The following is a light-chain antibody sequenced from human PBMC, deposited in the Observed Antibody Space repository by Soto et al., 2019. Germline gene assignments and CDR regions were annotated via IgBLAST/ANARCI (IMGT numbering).Light chain of an antibody. Sequence: IQLTQSPSSLSASVGERVTITCRASQGVRTYLAWYQQRPGKAPKLLIFGASTLQSGVPSRFSGGGSGTDFTLTISSLQPEDFATYYCHQVFTYPRTFVQGTKVEI. J-gene: IGKJ1*01. V-gene: IGKV1-9*01. CDR1: QGVRTY. CDR3: HQVFTYPRT. CDR2: GAS.